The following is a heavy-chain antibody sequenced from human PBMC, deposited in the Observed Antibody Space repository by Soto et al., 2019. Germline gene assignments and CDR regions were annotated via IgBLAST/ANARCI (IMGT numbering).Heavy chain of an antibody. V-gene: IGHV1-58*02. CDR1: GFTFTSSA. D-gene: IGHD2-15*01. Sequence: QMQLVQSGPEVKKPGTSVKVSCKASGFTFTSSAMQWVRQARGQRLEWIGWIVVGSGNTNYAQKFQERVTITRDMSTSTAYMELSSLRSEDTAVYYCAADRRSTGYCSGGSCYDYWGQGTLVTVSS. CDR2: IVVGSGNT. J-gene: IGHJ4*02. CDR3: AADRRSTGYCSGGSCYDY.